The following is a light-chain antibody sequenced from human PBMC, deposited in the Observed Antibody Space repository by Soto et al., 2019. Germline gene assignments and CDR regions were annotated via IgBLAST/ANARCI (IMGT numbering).Light chain of an antibody. CDR3: QQSHTIPLT. CDR2: AAS. Sequence: DIQMTPSPSSLSASVGDRVTITCRASQSISTFLNWYQQKPGKAPKLLIYAASSLQSGAASRFSGSGSGTDFTLTISNLQHEDFATYYCQQSHTIPLTFGGGTEVAIK. CDR1: QSISTF. V-gene: IGKV1-39*01. J-gene: IGKJ4*01.